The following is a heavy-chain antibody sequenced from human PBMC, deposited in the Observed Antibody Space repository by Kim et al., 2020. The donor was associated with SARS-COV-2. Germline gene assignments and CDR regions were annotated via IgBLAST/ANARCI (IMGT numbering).Heavy chain of an antibody. J-gene: IGHJ4*01. V-gene: IGHV3-30-3*01. CDR3: ARDGYYDFWSGYSSFDY. Sequence: GGSLRLSCAASGFTFSSYAMHWVRQAPGKGLEWVAVISYDGSNKYYADSVKGRFTISRDNSKNTLYLQMNSLRAEDTAVYYCARDGYYDFWSGYSSFDY. D-gene: IGHD3-3*01. CDR1: GFTFSSYA. CDR2: ISYDGSNK.